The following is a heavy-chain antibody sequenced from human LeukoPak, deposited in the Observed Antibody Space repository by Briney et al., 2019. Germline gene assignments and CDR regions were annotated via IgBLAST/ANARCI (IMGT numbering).Heavy chain of an antibody. V-gene: IGHV3-23*01. Sequence: PGGSLRLSCAASGFTFSIHGMSWVRQAPGRGLEWVSTISGSGGTTYYADSVKGRFTISRDNSKNTLYLQMNSLRAEDPAIYYCAIPLGVVYCSGGSCLTFDYWGQGTLVTVSS. D-gene: IGHD2-15*01. J-gene: IGHJ4*02. CDR3: AIPLGVVYCSGGSCLTFDY. CDR1: GFTFSIHG. CDR2: ISGSGGTT.